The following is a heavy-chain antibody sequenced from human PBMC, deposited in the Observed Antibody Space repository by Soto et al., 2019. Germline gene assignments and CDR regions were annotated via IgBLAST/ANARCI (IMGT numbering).Heavy chain of an antibody. J-gene: IGHJ4*02. CDR3: GRGSSGWYSVDY. D-gene: IGHD6-19*01. V-gene: IGHV3-43D*04. CDR1: GFTFDDYA. Sequence: PGGSLRLSCGASGFTFDDYAMHLVRQAPGKGLEWVSLISLDGGSTFYADSVKGRFTISRDSSKNSLYLRMKSLRPEDTALYYCGRGSSGWYSVDYWGQGTLITVSS. CDR2: ISLDGGST.